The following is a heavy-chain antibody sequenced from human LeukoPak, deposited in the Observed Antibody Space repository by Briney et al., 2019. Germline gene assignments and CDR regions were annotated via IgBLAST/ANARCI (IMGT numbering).Heavy chain of an antibody. Sequence: SETLSLTCTLSGASISSYYWSWIRQPPGKGLEWIGYIYYSGSTNYSPSLKSRVTISIDTSKNQFSLKLNSVTAADTAIYYCARHSGDYWGQGTLVTVSS. CDR2: IYYSGST. V-gene: IGHV4-59*08. CDR1: GASISSYY. D-gene: IGHD3-10*01. J-gene: IGHJ4*02. CDR3: ARHSGDY.